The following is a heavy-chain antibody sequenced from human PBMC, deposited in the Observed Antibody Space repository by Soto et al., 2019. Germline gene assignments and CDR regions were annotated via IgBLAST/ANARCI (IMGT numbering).Heavy chain of an antibody. Sequence: QVQLQESGPGLVEPSGTLSLTCAVSGVSLSNFNWGSWVRQPPGKGLEWMGEIYHTGNINFNPSFKSRVTMSVDMSKIQFSLSLNSVTAADTAVYYCARSSGWYALDDWGQGTLVTVSS. CDR3: ARSSGWYALDD. V-gene: IGHV4-4*02. CDR1: GVSLSNFNW. D-gene: IGHD6-19*01. CDR2: IYHTGNI. J-gene: IGHJ4*02.